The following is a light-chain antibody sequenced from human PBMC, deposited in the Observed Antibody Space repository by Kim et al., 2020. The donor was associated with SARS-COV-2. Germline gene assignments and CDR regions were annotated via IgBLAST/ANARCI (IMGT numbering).Light chain of an antibody. J-gene: IGLJ3*02. CDR1: SSNIGSNP. CDR2: NNN. CDR3: AAWDDSLTGWV. V-gene: IGLV1-44*01. Sequence: ELTQPPSASGTPGQRVTISCSGSSSNIGSNPVNWYQQLPGTAPKLLVFNNNQRPSGVPDRFSDSKSGNSATLALSGLQSEDEADYYCAAWDDSLTGWVFGGGTQLTVL.